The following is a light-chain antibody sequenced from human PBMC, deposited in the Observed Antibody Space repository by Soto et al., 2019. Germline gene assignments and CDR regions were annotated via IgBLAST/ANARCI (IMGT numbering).Light chain of an antibody. CDR1: IGHSSYA. Sequence: QSVLTQSPSASASLGASVKLTCTLSIGHSSYAIAWHQQQPEKGPRYLMKLNSDGRHNNGDGIPDRFSGSSSGAERYLTISSLQSEDEADYYCQTWDTGIVVFGGGTQLTVL. V-gene: IGLV4-69*01. CDR3: QTWDTGIVV. J-gene: IGLJ2*01. CDR2: LNSDGRH.